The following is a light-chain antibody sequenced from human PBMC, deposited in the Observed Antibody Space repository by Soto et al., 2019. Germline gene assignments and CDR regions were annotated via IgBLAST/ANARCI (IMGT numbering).Light chain of an antibody. V-gene: IGLV2-8*01. CDR3: SSDAGSNNLV. CDR1: SSDVGGYNY. Sequence: QSVLTQPPSASGSPGQSVTISCTGTSSDVGGYNYVSWYQQHPGKAPKFMIYEVSKRPSGVPDRFSGSKSGNTASLTVSGLQAEDEAEYYCSSDAGSNNLVFGGGTKLTVI. J-gene: IGLJ3*02. CDR2: EVS.